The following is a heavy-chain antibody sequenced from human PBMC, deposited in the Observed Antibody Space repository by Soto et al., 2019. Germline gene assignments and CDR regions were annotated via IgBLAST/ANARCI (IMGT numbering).Heavy chain of an antibody. D-gene: IGHD4-17*01. V-gene: IGHV4-4*02. CDR1: SGSINSSNW. Sequence: SETLSLTCGVSSGSINSSNWWSWVRQAPGQGLEWIGEIYHTGNTNENWSLKSRVTLSVDKSKNQFSLRLASVTAADTAVYYCARVFNDYGDYYFDDWGQGTRVTVAS. CDR3: ARVFNDYGDYYFDD. CDR2: IYHTGNT. J-gene: IGHJ4*02.